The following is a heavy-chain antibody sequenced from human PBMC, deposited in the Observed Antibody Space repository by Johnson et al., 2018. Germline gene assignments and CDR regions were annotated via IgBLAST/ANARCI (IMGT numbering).Heavy chain of an antibody. Sequence: VQLVESGGGLVKPGGSLRLSCAASGFTFSNAWMSWVRQAPGKGLEWVGRIKSKTDGGTTDYAAPVKGRFTISRDDSKNTLYLQMHSLKTEDTAVYYCTTDRRPEDGYYYYGMDVWGQGTTVTVSS. V-gene: IGHV3-15*01. CDR2: IKSKTDGGTT. CDR3: TTDRRPEDGYYYYGMDV. J-gene: IGHJ6*02. CDR1: GFTFSNAW. D-gene: IGHD2-15*01.